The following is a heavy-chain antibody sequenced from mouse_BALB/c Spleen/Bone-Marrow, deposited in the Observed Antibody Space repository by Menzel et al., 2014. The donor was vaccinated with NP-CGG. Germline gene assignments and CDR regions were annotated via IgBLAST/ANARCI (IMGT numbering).Heavy chain of an antibody. J-gene: IGHJ2*01. Sequence: VKLMESGAELVRPGASVKLSCKASGYIFTSYWINWVKQRPGEALEWIGNIYPSDNYTNYNQKFKDKATLTVDKSSSTAYMQLSSPTSEDSAVYYCTRTYEYFDYWGQGTTLTVSS. CDR3: TRTYEYFDY. CDR1: GYIFTSYW. V-gene: IGHV1-69*02. D-gene: IGHD2-3*01. CDR2: IYPSDNYT.